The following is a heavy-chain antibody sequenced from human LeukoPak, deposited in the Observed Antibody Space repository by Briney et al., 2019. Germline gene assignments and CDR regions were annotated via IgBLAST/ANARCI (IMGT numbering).Heavy chain of an antibody. V-gene: IGHV3-23*01. CDR1: GFTFASYG. Sequence: GRSLRLSCAASGFTFASYGMTWVRQAPGKGLEWVSGISGSGASTFYADFAKGRFTISRENSKNTLYLQMNSLRAEDTAVYYCGRSWYFDYWGQGTLVTVSS. CDR2: ISGSGAST. J-gene: IGHJ4*02. CDR3: GRSWYFDY.